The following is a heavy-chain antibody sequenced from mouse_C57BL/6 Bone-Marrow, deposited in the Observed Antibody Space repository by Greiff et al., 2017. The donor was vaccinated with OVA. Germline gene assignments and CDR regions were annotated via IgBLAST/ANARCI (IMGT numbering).Heavy chain of an antibody. D-gene: IGHD1-1*01. Sequence: EVKLVESGGDLVKPGGSLKLSCAASGFTLSSYGMSWVRQTPDKRLEWVATISSGGSYTYYPDSVKGRFTISRDNAKNTLYLQMSSLKSEDTAMYYSSITTAYVRYFDVWGTGTTVTVSS. V-gene: IGHV5-6*01. J-gene: IGHJ1*03. CDR2: ISSGGSYT. CDR1: GFTLSSYG. CDR3: SITTAYVRYFDV.